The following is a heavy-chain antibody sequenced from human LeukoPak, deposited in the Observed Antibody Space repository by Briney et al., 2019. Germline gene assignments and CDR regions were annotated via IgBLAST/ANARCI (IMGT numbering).Heavy chain of an antibody. J-gene: IGHJ4*02. D-gene: IGHD6-13*01. Sequence: SETLFLTCAVYGGSFSGYFRSWIRPAPGKGLEWIGEINHSGNTNYNPSLKSRVIISVDTSKNQFSLKVRSVTAADTAVYYCARVLGFSSSDYVGRYFDYWGQGTLVTVSS. V-gene: IGHV4-34*01. CDR3: ARVLGFSSSDYVGRYFDY. CDR2: INHSGNT. CDR1: GGSFSGYF.